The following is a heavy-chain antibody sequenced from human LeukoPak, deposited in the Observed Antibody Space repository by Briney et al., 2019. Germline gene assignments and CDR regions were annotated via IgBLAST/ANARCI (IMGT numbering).Heavy chain of an antibody. Sequence: GGSLRLSCAASGFTFSSYGMHWVRQAPGKGLEWVAFIRYDGSNKYYADSVKGQFTISRDNAKNSLYLQMNSLRAEDTALYHCARKGLRGELGGFDYWGQGTLVTVSS. CDR3: ARKGLRGELGGFDY. V-gene: IGHV3-30*02. J-gene: IGHJ4*02. CDR2: IRYDGSNK. D-gene: IGHD3-16*01. CDR1: GFTFSSYG.